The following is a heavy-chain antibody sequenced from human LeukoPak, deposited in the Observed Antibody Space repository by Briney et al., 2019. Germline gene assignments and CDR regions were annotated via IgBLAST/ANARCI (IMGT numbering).Heavy chain of an antibody. Sequence: SETLSLTCTVSGGSISSGSYYWSWIRQPAGKGLEWIGRIYTSGSTNYNPSLKSRVTISVDTSKNQFSLKLSSVTAADTAVYYCARQWEYTGGAFDIWGQGTMVTVSS. CDR3: ARQWEYTGGAFDI. J-gene: IGHJ3*02. CDR1: GGSISSGSYY. V-gene: IGHV4-61*02. CDR2: IYTSGST. D-gene: IGHD6-6*01.